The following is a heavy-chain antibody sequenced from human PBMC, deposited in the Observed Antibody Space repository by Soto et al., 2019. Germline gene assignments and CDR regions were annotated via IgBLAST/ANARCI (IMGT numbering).Heavy chain of an antibody. CDR3: AREGGYCSSTSCYEVMGYYYYYMDV. J-gene: IGHJ6*03. D-gene: IGHD2-2*03. CDR1: GAAFSSYY. V-gene: IGHV4-34*01. Sequence: SETLSLTCAVYGAAFSSYYWCWIRQPPGNVLEWFGEINHSGSTNYNPSLKSRVTISVDTSKNQFSLKLSSVTAADTAVYYCAREGGYCSSTSCYEVMGYYYYYMDVWGKGTTVT. CDR2: INHSGST.